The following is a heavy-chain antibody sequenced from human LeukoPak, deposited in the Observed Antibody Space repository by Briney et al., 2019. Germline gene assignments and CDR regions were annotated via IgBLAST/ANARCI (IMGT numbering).Heavy chain of an antibody. Sequence: GGSLRLSCAVSGFTLSTYSMSWVRQAPGKGLEWVSSISGSRSDIYYADSVKGRFTVSSDNAKNSLYLQMNSLRAEDTAVYYCARGPGIAVAPLQHWGQGTLVTVSS. CDR3: ARGPGIAVAPLQH. J-gene: IGHJ1*01. CDR1: GFTLSTYS. CDR2: ISGSRSDI. D-gene: IGHD6-19*01. V-gene: IGHV3-21*01.